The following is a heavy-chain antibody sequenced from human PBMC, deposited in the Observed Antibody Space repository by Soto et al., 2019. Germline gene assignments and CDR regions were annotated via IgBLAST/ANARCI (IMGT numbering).Heavy chain of an antibody. Sequence: SGPTLVNPTHTLTLTCTFSGVSLNPRGVGVGWIRQPPGEALEWLAVIFWNDDKRYSPSLKTRLTITKDTSKNQVTLTMTNMDPVDTAACECAYSSFALRNYHWLLNRFDHSGQGALVTVCS. CDR3: AYSSFALRNYHWLLNRFDH. D-gene: IGHD3-9*01. CDR1: GVSLNPRGVG. J-gene: IGHJ4*02. CDR2: IFWNDDK. V-gene: IGHV2-5*01.